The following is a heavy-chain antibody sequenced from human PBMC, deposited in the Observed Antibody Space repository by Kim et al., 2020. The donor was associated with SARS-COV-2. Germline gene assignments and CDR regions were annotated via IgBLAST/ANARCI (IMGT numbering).Heavy chain of an antibody. J-gene: IGHJ4*02. V-gene: IGHV3-74*01. Sequence: YADSVKGRFTISRDNAKNTLYLQMNSLRAEDTAVYYCARRHFTSGWYYFDYWGQGTLVTVSS. D-gene: IGHD6-19*01. CDR3: ARRHFTSGWYYFDY.